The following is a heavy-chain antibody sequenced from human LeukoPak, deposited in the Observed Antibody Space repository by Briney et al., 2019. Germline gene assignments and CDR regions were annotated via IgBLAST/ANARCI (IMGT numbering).Heavy chain of an antibody. D-gene: IGHD6-13*01. Sequence: SETLSLTRTVSGGSISSSSYYWGWIRQPPGKGLEWIGSIYYSGSTYYNPSLKSRVTISVDTSKNQFSLKLSSVTAADTAVYYCARGKGQQLVRPPPNSYYFDYWGQGTLVTVSS. J-gene: IGHJ4*02. CDR3: ARGKGQQLVRPPPNSYYFDY. V-gene: IGHV4-39*01. CDR2: IYYSGST. CDR1: GGSISSSSYY.